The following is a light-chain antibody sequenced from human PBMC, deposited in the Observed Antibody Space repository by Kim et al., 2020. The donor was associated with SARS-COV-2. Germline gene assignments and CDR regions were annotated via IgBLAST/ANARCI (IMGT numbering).Light chain of an antibody. Sequence: DIQMTQSPSALSASVGDRVTITCRASQNINAWLAWYQQKPGKAPKLLIYTASDLESGVPSRFSGSGSGTEFTLTINSLQPDDFATYYCQQYSSPMYTFGQGPKLEI. CDR1: QNINAW. V-gene: IGKV1-5*03. J-gene: IGKJ2*01. CDR3: QQYSSPMYT. CDR2: TAS.